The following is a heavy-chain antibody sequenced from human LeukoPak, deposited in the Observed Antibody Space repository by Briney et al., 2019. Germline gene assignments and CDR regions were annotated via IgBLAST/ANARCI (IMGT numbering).Heavy chain of an antibody. CDR1: GGSFSGYY. Sequence: SETLSLTCAVYGGSFSGYYWSWIRQPPGKGLEWMGEINHSGSTNYNPSLKSQVTISVDTSKNQFSLKLSSVTAADTAVYYCARVGLIIAARPGYFDYWGQGTLVTVSS. D-gene: IGHD6-6*01. V-gene: IGHV4-34*01. CDR3: ARVGLIIAARPGYFDY. CDR2: INHSGST. J-gene: IGHJ4*02.